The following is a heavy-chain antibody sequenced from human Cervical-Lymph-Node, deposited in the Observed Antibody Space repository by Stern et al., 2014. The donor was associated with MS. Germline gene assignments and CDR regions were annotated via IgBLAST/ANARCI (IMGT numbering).Heavy chain of an antibody. D-gene: IGHD2-2*01. Sequence: VQLVESGGGVVQPGRSLRLSCAASGFTFSRYGLHWVRQAPGKGLEWLTVISYDGSNKYYADSVKGRFTISRDNSKNAVYLQMNSLRTEDTAIYYCARDLSSASWIDHWGQGTLVIVSS. CDR2: ISYDGSNK. CDR3: ARDLSSASWIDH. J-gene: IGHJ4*02. CDR1: GFTFSRYG. V-gene: IGHV3-30*03.